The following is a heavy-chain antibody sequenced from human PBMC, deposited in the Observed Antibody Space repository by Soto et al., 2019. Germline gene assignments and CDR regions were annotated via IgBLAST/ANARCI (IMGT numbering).Heavy chain of an antibody. D-gene: IGHD3-10*01. Sequence: EVQLLESGGGLVQPGGSLRLSCTASGFTFSGYAMSWVRQAPGKGLAWVSIIGGGGSTTYLADSVKGRFTISRDNSKNTLYLQMNSLRVEDTAVYYCAKWRGLWFGELKGFDYWGQGTLVTVSS. CDR1: GFTFSGYA. V-gene: IGHV3-23*01. CDR3: AKWRGLWFGELKGFDY. CDR2: IGGGGSTT. J-gene: IGHJ4*02.